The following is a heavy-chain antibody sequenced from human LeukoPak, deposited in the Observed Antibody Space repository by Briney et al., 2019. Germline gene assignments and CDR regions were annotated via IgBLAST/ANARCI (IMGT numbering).Heavy chain of an antibody. CDR2: IRYDGSNK. J-gene: IGHJ4*02. CDR1: GFTFSSYG. CDR3: AKDRYWNDQYFDY. Sequence: GGSLRLSCAASGFTFSSYGMHWVRQAPGKGLEWVAFIRYDGSNKYYADSVKGRFTISRDNSKNTLYLQMNSLRAEDTAVYYCAKDRYWNDQYFDYWGQGTLVTVSS. V-gene: IGHV3-30*02. D-gene: IGHD1-1*01.